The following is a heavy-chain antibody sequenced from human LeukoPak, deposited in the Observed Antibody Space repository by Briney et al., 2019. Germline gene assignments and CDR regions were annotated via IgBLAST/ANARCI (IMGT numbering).Heavy chain of an antibody. Sequence: SATLSLTCTVSGGSISSYYWSWIRQPPGKGLEWIGYIYHSGSTNYNPSLKSRVTISVDTSKNQFSLKLSSVTAADTAVYYCARTFGLRYSDWSTPRDWFDPWGQGTLVTVSS. CDR3: ARTFGLRYSDWSTPRDWFDP. D-gene: IGHD3-9*01. CDR2: IYHSGST. CDR1: GGSISSYY. J-gene: IGHJ5*02. V-gene: IGHV4-59*01.